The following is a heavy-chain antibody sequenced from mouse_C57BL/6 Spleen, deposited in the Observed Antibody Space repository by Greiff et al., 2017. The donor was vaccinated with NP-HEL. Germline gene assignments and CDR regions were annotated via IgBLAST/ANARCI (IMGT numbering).Heavy chain of an antibody. J-gene: IGHJ4*01. V-gene: IGHV5-17*01. D-gene: IGHD2-4*01. Sequence: EVQLVESGGGLVKPGGSLKLSCAASGFTFSDYGMHWVRQAPEKGLEWVAYISSGSSTIYYADTVKGRFTISRDNAKNTLFLQMTSLRSEDTAMYYCARPYYDYVTGYAMDYWGQGTSVTVSS. CDR1: GFTFSDYG. CDR2: ISSGSSTI. CDR3: ARPYYDYVTGYAMDY.